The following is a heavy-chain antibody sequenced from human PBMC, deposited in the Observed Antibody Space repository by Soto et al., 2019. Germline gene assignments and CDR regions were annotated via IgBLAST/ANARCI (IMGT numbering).Heavy chain of an antibody. D-gene: IGHD4-17*01. CDR3: AGDSTYGEFVEAFDV. Sequence: ELKLVESGGGLVQPGGSLRLSCAASGFSVSHNYVNWVRQAPGRGLEWVSVIFSGGTTHYADSVKGRFTISRDTSKNTVHLHMNGLTVDDTALYYCAGDSTYGEFVEAFDVWGEGTLVTVSS. J-gene: IGHJ3*01. CDR1: GFSVSHNY. CDR2: IFSGGTT. V-gene: IGHV3-66*01.